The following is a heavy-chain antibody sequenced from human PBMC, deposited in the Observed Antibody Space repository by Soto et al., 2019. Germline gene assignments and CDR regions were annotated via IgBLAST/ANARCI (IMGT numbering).Heavy chain of an antibody. CDR2: IYYSGST. CDR1: GGSISSSSYY. J-gene: IGHJ4*02. D-gene: IGHD6-19*01. V-gene: IGHV4-39*07. Sequence: SETLSLTCTVSGGSISSSSYYWGWIRQPPGKGLEWIGSIYYSGSTNYNPSLKSRVTISVDTSKNQFSLKLSSVTAADTAVYYCARQTEEWLTSGWYGDYFDYWGQGTLVTVSS. CDR3: ARQTEEWLTSGWYGDYFDY.